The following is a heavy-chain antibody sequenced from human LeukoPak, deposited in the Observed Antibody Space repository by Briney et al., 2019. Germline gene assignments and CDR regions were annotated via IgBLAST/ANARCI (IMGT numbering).Heavy chain of an antibody. CDR2: ISGSGGST. V-gene: IGHV3-23*01. J-gene: IGHJ4*02. CDR1: GFTFSSYT. Sequence: PGGSLRLSCAASGFTFSSYTMSWVRQAPGKGLEWVSAISGSGGSTYYADSVEGRFTISRDNSKNTLYLQMNSLRAEDTAVYYCAKDSSSWPSFQGYWGQGTLVTVSS. D-gene: IGHD6-13*01. CDR3: AKDSSSWPSFQGY.